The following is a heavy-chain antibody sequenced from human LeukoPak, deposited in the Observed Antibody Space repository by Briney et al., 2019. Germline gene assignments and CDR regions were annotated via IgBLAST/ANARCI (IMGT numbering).Heavy chain of an antibody. Sequence: ESLKISCKGSGYSFTNNWIAWVRQMPGKGLEWMGLIYPGDSNTRYSPSFQGQVTIAADNSISTAYLQWSSLKASDTAIYYCARMPIAAAGTVPEYFEHWGQGTLVSVSS. D-gene: IGHD6-13*01. J-gene: IGHJ1*01. CDR1: GYSFTNNW. CDR3: ARMPIAAAGTVPEYFEH. V-gene: IGHV5-51*01. CDR2: IYPGDSNT.